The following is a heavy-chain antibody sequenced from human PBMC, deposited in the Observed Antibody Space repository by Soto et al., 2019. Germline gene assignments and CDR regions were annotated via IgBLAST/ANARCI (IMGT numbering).Heavy chain of an antibody. D-gene: IGHD3-10*01. Sequence: GASVKVSCKASGYTFTSYGISWVRQAPGQGLEWMGWISAYNGNTNYAQKLQGRVTMTTDTSTSTAYMELRSLRSDDTAVYYCARDQVTMVRGGDFDYWGQGTLVTVSS. CDR2: ISAYNGNT. J-gene: IGHJ4*02. CDR1: GYTFTSYG. V-gene: IGHV1-18*01. CDR3: ARDQVTMVRGGDFDY.